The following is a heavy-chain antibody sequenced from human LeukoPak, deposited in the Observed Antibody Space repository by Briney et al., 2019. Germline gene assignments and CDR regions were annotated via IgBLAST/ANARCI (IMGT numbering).Heavy chain of an antibody. Sequence: GGSLRLSCAASGFTFSSYAMSCVRQAPGKGLEWVSAISGSGGSTYYADSVKGRFTSSRYKAKNTLYLQINRLRAEDTAVFYCAKPGGVLNWFDPWGQGTLVTVSS. CDR2: ISGSGGST. V-gene: IGHV3-23*01. J-gene: IGHJ5*02. CDR1: GFTFSSYA. CDR3: AKPGGVLNWFDP. D-gene: IGHD2-8*02.